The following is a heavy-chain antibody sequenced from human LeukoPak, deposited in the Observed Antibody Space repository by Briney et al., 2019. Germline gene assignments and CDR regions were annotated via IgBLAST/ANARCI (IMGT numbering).Heavy chain of an antibody. D-gene: IGHD3-22*01. CDR3: ARTAYDSSGYYLVRFTSLLDY. V-gene: IGHV1-69*01. J-gene: IGHJ4*02. CDR2: IIPVFGTA. CDR1: GGTFSSYA. Sequence: ASVKVSCKASGGTFSSYAISWVRQAPGQGLEWMGGIIPVFGTANYAQKFQGRVTITADESTSTAYMELSSLRSEDTAVYYCARTAYDSSGYYLVRFTSLLDYWGQGTLVTVSS.